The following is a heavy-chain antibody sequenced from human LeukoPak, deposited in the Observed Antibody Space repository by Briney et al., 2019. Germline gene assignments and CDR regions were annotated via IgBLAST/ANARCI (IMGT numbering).Heavy chain of an antibody. CDR1: GFTFSSYA. CDR2: ISGSGGST. V-gene: IGHV3-23*01. CDR3: AKRDSGSYYSASEYYFDY. Sequence: PGGSLRLSCAASGFTFSSYAMSWVRQAPGKGLGWVSAISGSGGSTYYADSVKGRFTISRDNSKNTLYLQMNSLRAEDTAVYYCAKRDSGSYYSASEYYFDYWGQGTLVTVSS. J-gene: IGHJ4*02. D-gene: IGHD1-26*01.